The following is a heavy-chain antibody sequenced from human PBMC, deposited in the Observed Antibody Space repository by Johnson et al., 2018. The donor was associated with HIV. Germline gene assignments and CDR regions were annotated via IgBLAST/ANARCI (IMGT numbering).Heavy chain of an antibody. D-gene: IGHD1-26*01. CDR3: ARDSQWEIYDAFDI. V-gene: IGHV3-30*04. Sequence: QVQLVESGGGLVQPGGSLRLSCAASGFSFSGYAMTWVRQAPGKGLEWVSVISYDGSNKFYADSVKGRFTISRDNSKNTLYLQMHSLRAEDTAVYYCARDSQWEIYDAFDIWGQGTMVTVSS. CDR2: ISYDGSNK. J-gene: IGHJ3*02. CDR1: GFSFSGYA.